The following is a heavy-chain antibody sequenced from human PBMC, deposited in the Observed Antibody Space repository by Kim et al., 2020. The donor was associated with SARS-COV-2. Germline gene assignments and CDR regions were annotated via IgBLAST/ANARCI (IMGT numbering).Heavy chain of an antibody. Sequence: SVKVSCKASGGTFSSYAISWVRQAPGQGLEWMGGIIPIFGTANYAQKFQGRVTITADESTSTAYMELSSLRSEDTAVYYCASASLYSSSSDLLYYFDYWGQGTLVTVSS. CDR2: IIPIFGTA. CDR1: GGTFSSYA. J-gene: IGHJ4*02. V-gene: IGHV1-69*13. D-gene: IGHD6-6*01. CDR3: ASASLYSSSSDLLYYFDY.